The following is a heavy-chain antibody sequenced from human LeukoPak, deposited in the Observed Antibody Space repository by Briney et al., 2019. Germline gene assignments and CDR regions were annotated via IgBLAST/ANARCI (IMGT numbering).Heavy chain of an antibody. J-gene: IGHJ1*01. V-gene: IGHV1-69*13. CDR1: GGTFSSYA. CDR3: SIDHSSRNSCYLYFQH. D-gene: IGHD2-2*01. CDR2: IIPIFGAA. Sequence: SVKVSCKASGGTFSSYAISWVRQAPGQGLEWMGWIIPIFGAANYAQKFQGRVTITADESTSTACMELSRLRSDDPAVYYCSIDHSSRNSCYLYFQHWGQDTLVTVSS.